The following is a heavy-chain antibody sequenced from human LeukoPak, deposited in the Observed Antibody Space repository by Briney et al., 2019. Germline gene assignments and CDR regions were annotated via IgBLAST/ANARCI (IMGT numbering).Heavy chain of an antibody. CDR3: ARVFNTYYYDSSGYDPLYDY. V-gene: IGHV4-30-2*01. CDR2: IYHSGST. Sequence: PSETLSLTCAVSGGSISSGGYSWSWIRQPPGKGLEWIGYIYHSGSTYYNPSLKSRVTISVDRSKNQFSLKLSSVTAADTAVYYCARVFNTYYYDSSGYDPLYDYWGQGTLVTVSS. J-gene: IGHJ4*02. CDR1: GGSISSGGYS. D-gene: IGHD3-22*01.